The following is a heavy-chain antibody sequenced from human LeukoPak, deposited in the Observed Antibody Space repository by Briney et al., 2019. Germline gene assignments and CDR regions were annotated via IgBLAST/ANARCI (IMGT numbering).Heavy chain of an antibody. CDR1: GGTFSSYD. V-gene: IGHV1-69*13. D-gene: IGHD2-8*01. J-gene: IGHJ4*02. CDR3: ARGYCINGVCDRGDY. CDR2: IIPIFGTA. Sequence: GASVKVSCKASGGTFSSYDITWVRQAPGQGLEWMGGIIPIFGTANYAQKFQGRVTITADESTSTAYMELSSLRSEDTAVYYCARGYCINGVCDRGDYWGQGTLVTVSS.